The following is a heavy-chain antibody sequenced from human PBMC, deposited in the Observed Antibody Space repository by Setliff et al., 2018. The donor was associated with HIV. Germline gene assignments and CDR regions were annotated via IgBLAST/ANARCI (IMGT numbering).Heavy chain of an antibody. CDR3: VSSTPYDAFNI. CDR2: IRSKAYGGTT. J-gene: IGHJ3*02. D-gene: IGHD2-2*01. Sequence: GGSLRLSCTASGFTFGDYAMSWVRQAPGKGLEWVGFIRSKAYGGTTEYAASVKGRFTIYRDNSRNTFDLQMDSLRAEDTAVYYCVSSTPYDAFNIWGHGTTVTVSS. V-gene: IGHV3-49*04. CDR1: GFTFGDYA.